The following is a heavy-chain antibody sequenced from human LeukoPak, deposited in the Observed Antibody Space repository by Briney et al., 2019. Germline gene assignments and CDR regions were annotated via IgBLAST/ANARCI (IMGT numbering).Heavy chain of an antibody. CDR1: GFTFSNYW. V-gene: IGHV3-74*01. D-gene: IGHD3-3*01. J-gene: IGHJ4*02. CDR3: ARENYDFWSGYYSQYYFDY. Sequence: PGGSLRLSCAASGFTFSNYWMHWVRQAPGKGLVWVSRIHSDGSSTTSADSVKGRFTISRDNAENTLYLQMNSLRAEDTAVYHCARENYDFWSGYYSQYYFDYWGQGTLVTVSS. CDR2: IHSDGSST.